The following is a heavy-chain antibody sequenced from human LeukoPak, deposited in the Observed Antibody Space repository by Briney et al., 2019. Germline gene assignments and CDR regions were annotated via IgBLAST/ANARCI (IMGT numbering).Heavy chain of an antibody. CDR2: ISHSGNT. CDR1: GYSIRSGYH. V-gene: IGHV4-38-2*01. J-gene: IGHJ4*02. D-gene: IGHD3-9*01. CDR3: ATGLSYDRCYY. Sequence: SETLSLTCAVSGYSIRSGYHWGWIRQPPGKGLEWIGSISHSGNTHYNPSLKSRVTISADTSKNQLSLKLTSVTAADTAVYYCATGLSYDRCYYWGQGTLVTVSS.